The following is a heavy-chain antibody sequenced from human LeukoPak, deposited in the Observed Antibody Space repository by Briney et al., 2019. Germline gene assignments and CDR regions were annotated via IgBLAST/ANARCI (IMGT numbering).Heavy chain of an antibody. V-gene: IGHV1-2*02. Sequence: ASVKVSCKASGYTFTSYYMHWVRQAPGQGLEWMGWINPNSGGTKYAQKFQGRVTMTRDTSISTAYMELSRLRSDDTAVYYCARDQAVGPQRPYFDYWGQGTLVTVSS. J-gene: IGHJ4*02. CDR3: ARDQAVGPQRPYFDY. CDR1: GYTFTSYY. D-gene: IGHD6-19*01. CDR2: INPNSGGT.